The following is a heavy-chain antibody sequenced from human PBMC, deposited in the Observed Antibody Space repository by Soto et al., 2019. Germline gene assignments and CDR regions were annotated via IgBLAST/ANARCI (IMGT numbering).Heavy chain of an antibody. J-gene: IGHJ6*02. V-gene: IGHV1-18*04. CDR3: ARDGVLEWLHHYYYYGMDV. CDR1: GYTFTSYG. Sequence: QVQLVQSGAEVKKPGASVKVSCKASGYTFTSYGISWVRQAPGQGLEWMGGISAYNGNTNYAQKLQGRVTMTTDTSTSTAYMELSSLRSDDTAVYYWARDGVLEWLHHYYYYGMDVWGQGTTVTVSS. CDR2: ISAYNGNT. D-gene: IGHD3-3*01.